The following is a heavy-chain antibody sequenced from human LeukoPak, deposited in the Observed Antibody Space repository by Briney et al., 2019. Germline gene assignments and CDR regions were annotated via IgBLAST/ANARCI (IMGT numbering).Heavy chain of an antibody. Sequence: SGRSLRLSCAASGFTFSSYAMHWVRQAPGKGLEWVAVISYDGSNKYYADSVKGRFTISRDNSKNTLYLQMNSLRAEDTAVYYCARDLSRSGWYYFDYWGQGTLVTVSS. D-gene: IGHD6-19*01. CDR1: GFTFSSYA. J-gene: IGHJ4*02. V-gene: IGHV3-30*04. CDR3: ARDLSRSGWYYFDY. CDR2: ISYDGSNK.